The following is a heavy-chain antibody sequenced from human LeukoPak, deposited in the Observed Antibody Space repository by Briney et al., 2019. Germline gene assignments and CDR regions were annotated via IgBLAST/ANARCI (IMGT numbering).Heavy chain of an antibody. Sequence: SETLSLTCTVSGYSISSGYYWGWIRQPPGKGLEWIGSIYHSGSTYYNPSLKSRVTISVDTSKNQFPLKLSSVTAADTAVYYCARFMSALDYWGQGTLVTVSS. V-gene: IGHV4-38-2*02. CDR2: IYHSGST. CDR1: GYSISSGYY. J-gene: IGHJ4*02. CDR3: ARFMSALDY.